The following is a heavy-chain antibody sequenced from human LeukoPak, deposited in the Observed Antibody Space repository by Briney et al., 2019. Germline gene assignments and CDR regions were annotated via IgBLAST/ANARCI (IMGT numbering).Heavy chain of an antibody. CDR1: GGSFSDFY. CDR3: ARGLPAYSSSWYYFDY. V-gene: IGHV4-34*01. CDR2: IDHGGST. D-gene: IGHD6-13*01. J-gene: IGHJ4*02. Sequence: PSETPSLTCAVSGGSFSDFYWSWIRQAPGKGLEWIGEIDHGGSTNYNPSVKSRVTISVDKSKKQFSLKLGSVTAADTAVYYCARGLPAYSSSWYYFDYWGQGTLVTVSS.